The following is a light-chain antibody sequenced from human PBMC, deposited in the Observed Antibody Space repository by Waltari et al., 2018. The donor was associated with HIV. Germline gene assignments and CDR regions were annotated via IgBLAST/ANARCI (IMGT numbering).Light chain of an antibody. CDR2: DNT. CDR1: SSNIGAGYD. J-gene: IGLJ1*01. CDR3: QSYDSSLSGYV. Sequence: QSVLTQPPSVSGAPGQRVTISCTGSSSNIGAGYDVHWYQQIPGTAPKLLIYDNTDRPSGVPDRIACSKSGTSASLAITGLQAEDESDYYCQSYDSSLSGYVFGTGTKVTVL. V-gene: IGLV1-40*01.